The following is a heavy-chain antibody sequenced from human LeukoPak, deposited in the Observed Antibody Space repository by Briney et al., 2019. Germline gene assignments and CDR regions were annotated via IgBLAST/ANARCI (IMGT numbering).Heavy chain of an antibody. Sequence: SETLSLTCGVSGYSIRSGYHWGWIRQPPGKGLEWIGSMYHSGTTYYNPSLKSRVTISVDTSKNQFSLKLSSVTAADTAVYYCARSDIIILPPAQIFGYWGLGILVTVSS. CDR2: MYHSGTT. D-gene: IGHD2-2*01. J-gene: IGHJ4*02. V-gene: IGHV4-38-2*01. CDR3: ARSDIIILPPAQIFGY. CDR1: GYSIRSGYH.